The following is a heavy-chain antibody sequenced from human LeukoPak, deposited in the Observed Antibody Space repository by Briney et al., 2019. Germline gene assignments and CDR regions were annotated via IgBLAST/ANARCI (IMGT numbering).Heavy chain of an antibody. D-gene: IGHD4-17*01. V-gene: IGHV1-2*02. Sequence: ASVKVSCKASGYTFTDYYIHWMRQAPGQGLEWMGWINLKRGVTTYAQKFQGRVTMTRDTSITTAYMELTRLRSDDTTIYYCARERNYGDYGNAFDVWGQGTKVTVSS. CDR3: ARERNYGDYGNAFDV. CDR2: INLKRGVT. J-gene: IGHJ3*01. CDR1: GYTFTDYY.